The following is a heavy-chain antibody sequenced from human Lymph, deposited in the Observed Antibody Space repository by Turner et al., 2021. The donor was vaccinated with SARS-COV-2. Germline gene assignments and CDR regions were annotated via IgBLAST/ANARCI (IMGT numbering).Heavy chain of an antibody. CDR2: INPSGGST. CDR3: ARDPPIQIWVDYFYYGMDV. V-gene: IGHV1-46*01. J-gene: IGHJ6*02. CDR1: GYTFTSYY. D-gene: IGHD5-18*01. Sequence: QVQLVQSGAEVKKPAASVKVSCKASGYTFTSYYMHWVRQAPGQGLEWMGIINPSGGSTTYAQKFQGRVTMTRDTSTSTVYMELSSLRSEDTAVYYCARDPPIQIWVDYFYYGMDVWGQGTTVTVSS.